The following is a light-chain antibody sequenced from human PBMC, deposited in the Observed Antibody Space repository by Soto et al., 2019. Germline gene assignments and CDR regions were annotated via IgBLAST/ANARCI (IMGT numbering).Light chain of an antibody. CDR3: SSYISSSTPYV. CDR2: EVS. Sequence: QSALTQPASVSGSPGQSITISCTGTSSDVGGYNYVSWYQHHPGKAPKLMIYEVSNRPSGVSNRFSGSKSGNTASLTISGLQAEDEAAYYCSSYISSSTPYVFGTGTKLTVL. J-gene: IGLJ1*01. CDR1: SSDVGGYNY. V-gene: IGLV2-14*01.